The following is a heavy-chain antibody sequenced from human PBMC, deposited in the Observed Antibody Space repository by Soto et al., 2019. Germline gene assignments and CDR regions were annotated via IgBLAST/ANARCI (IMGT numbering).Heavy chain of an antibody. CDR1: SSSYY. CDR2: IYYSGST. J-gene: IGHJ5*02. D-gene: IGHD1-26*01. V-gene: IGHV4-39*01. CDR3: ATQEVGGTYVYKFDP. Sequence: SSSYYWGWIRQPPGKGLEWIGSIYYSGSTYYNPSLKSRVTISVDTSKNQFSLKLSSVTAADTAVYYCATQEVGGTYVYKFDPWGQGTLVTVSS.